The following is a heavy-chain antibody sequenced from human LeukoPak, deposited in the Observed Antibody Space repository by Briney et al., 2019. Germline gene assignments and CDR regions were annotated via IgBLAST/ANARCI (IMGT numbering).Heavy chain of an antibody. CDR2: ISGSGDST. J-gene: IGHJ6*02. D-gene: IGHD3-10*01. Sequence: GGSLRLSCAASGSTFPSYAMSWVRQAPGRGLEWVSVISGSGDSTYYADSVKSRFTISRDNSKNTLYVQMSSLRAEDTATYYCATGDGSGTNYFYYYGMDVWGQGTRVTVSS. CDR1: GSTFPSYA. V-gene: IGHV3-23*01. CDR3: ATGDGSGTNYFYYYGMDV.